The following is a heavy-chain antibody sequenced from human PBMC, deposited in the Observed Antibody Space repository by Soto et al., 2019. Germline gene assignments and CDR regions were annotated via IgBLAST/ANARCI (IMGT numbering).Heavy chain of an antibody. CDR3: ASSIVVVPAAIWGTKLPFDY. CDR1: GGTFSSYT. D-gene: IGHD2-2*01. J-gene: IGHJ4*02. Sequence: QVQLVQSGAEVKKPGSSVKVSCKASGGTFSSYTISWVRQAPGQGLAWMGRIIPILGIANYAQKFQGRVTITADKSTSTAYMELSSLRSEDTAVYYCASSIVVVPAAIWGTKLPFDYWGQGTLVTVSS. V-gene: IGHV1-69*02. CDR2: IIPILGIA.